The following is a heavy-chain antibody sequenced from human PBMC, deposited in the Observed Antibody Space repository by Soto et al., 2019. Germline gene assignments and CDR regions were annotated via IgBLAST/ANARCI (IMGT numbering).Heavy chain of an antibody. D-gene: IGHD3-3*01. J-gene: IGHJ4*02. CDR2: IYYSGST. CDR1: GGSISSYY. V-gene: IGHV4-59*08. CDR3: ARGRLDYDFWSGYSDY. Sequence: QVQLQESGPGLVKPSETLSLTCTVSGGSISSYYWSWIRQPPGKGLEWIGYIYYSGSTNYNPSLKSRVTRSVDTSKNQFSLKLSSVTAADTAVYYCARGRLDYDFWSGYSDYWGQGTLVTVSS.